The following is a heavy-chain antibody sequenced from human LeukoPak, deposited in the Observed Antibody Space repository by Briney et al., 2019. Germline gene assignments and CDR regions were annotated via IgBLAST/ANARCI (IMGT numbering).Heavy chain of an antibody. CDR1: GGSISSGGYS. D-gene: IGHD6-13*01. CDR3: ARAAAAGPVVY. J-gene: IGHJ4*02. CDR2: IYHSGST. Sequence: SQTLSLTCAVSGGSISSGGYSWSWIRQPPGQGLEWIGYIYHSGSTYYNPSIKSRATISVDTSKNQFSLKLSSVPAADTAVYFCARAAAAGPVVYWGRGTLVSVSS. V-gene: IGHV4-30-2*01.